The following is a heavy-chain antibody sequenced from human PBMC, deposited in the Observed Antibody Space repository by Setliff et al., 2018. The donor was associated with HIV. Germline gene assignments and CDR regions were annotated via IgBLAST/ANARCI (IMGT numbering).Heavy chain of an antibody. D-gene: IGHD1-26*01. V-gene: IGHV3-7*05. Sequence: GGSLRLSCAASGFPFSTYWMSWVRQAPGKGLEWVANIKQDGSEKNYMDSVKGRFTISRDNAKHSLYLQMNSLRVEDTAVYYCATDCAVVGGTGSLDSWGQGTLVTVS. CDR1: GFPFSTYW. J-gene: IGHJ4*02. CDR3: ATDCAVVGGTGSLDS. CDR2: IKQDGSEK.